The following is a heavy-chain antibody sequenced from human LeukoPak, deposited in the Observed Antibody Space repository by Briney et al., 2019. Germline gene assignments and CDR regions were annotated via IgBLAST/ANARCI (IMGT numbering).Heavy chain of an antibody. J-gene: IGHJ4*02. CDR3: ARDPDY. V-gene: IGHV4-4*07. Sequence: SETLSLTCTVSGPSLSSYYASWVQQPGGKGLGWIGRIYTSGSPNYNPSLKSRVTMPVDTSKNQFSLKLSSVAAADTAVYYCARDPDYWGQGTLVTVSS. CDR2: IYTSGSP. CDR1: GPSLSSYY.